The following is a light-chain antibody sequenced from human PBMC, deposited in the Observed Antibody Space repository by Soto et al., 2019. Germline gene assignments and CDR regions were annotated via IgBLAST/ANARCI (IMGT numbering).Light chain of an antibody. V-gene: IGKV3-20*01. Sequence: EIVLTQSPGTMPLSPGERATLSCRASQSVSSRYSAWYQQKPGQAPRLFIYAATIRATGIPHRFSGSRSGTDCTFTISSLEPEDFALYYCRQYGLAHRTFGQRTKV. J-gene: IGKJ1*01. CDR2: AAT. CDR1: QSVSSRY. CDR3: RQYGLAHRT.